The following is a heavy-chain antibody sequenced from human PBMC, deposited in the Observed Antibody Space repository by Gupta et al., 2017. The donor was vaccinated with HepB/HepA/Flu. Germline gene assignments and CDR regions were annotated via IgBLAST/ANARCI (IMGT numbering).Heavy chain of an antibody. CDR2: IYYSGST. Sequence: QVQLQESVPGLVKPSETLSLTCTVSGGSISSYYWSWIRQPPGKGLEWIGYIYYSGSTNYNPSLKSRVTISVDTSKNQFSLKLSSVTAADTAVYYCARAQDSAGRDYYDSSGYYDFDYWGQGTLVTVSS. CDR1: GGSISSYY. J-gene: IGHJ4*02. V-gene: IGHV4-59*01. D-gene: IGHD3-22*01. CDR3: ARAQDSAGRDYYDSSGYYDFDY.